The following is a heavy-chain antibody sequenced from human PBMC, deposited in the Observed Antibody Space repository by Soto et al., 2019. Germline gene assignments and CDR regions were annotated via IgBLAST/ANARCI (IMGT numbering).Heavy chain of an antibody. CDR3: ARDKSTGLFDY. CDR1: GGSFSGYY. J-gene: IGHJ4*02. D-gene: IGHD2-8*02. CDR2: INHSGST. Sequence: QVQLQQWGAGLLKPSETLSLTCAVYGGSFSGYYWTWIRQPPGTGLEWIGEINHSGSTNYNTSLRSRVTESVDTSKNQFSLKLTSVTAADTAVYYCARDKSTGLFDYWGQGTLVTVSS. V-gene: IGHV4-34*01.